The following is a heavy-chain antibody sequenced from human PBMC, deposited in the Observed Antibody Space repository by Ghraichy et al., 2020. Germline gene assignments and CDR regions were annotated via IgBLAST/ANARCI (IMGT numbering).Heavy chain of an antibody. CDR1: GFIFNDYA. CDR2: MSGSGMSI. D-gene: IGHD2-21*01. J-gene: IGHJ4*02. CDR3: ARAIGPIAFRSPFPF. Sequence: GGSLRLSGETSGFIFNDYAMSWVRHPPGKGLEWVAAMSGSGMSINYADSVKGRFTISRDNSKNTLFLQIDNLRVEDTGVYFCARAIGPIAFRSPFPFWGPGALVTVS. V-gene: IGHV3-23*01.